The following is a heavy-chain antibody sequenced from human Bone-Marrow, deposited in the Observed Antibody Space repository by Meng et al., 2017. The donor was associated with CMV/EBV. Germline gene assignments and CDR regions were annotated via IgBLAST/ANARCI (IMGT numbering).Heavy chain of an antibody. V-gene: IGHV3-21*01. CDR3: ARSSENYYYYGMDV. J-gene: IGHJ6*02. Sequence: GGSLRLSCAASGFTFSSYSMNWVRQAPGKGLEWVSSISSSSSYIYYADSVKGRFTISRDNAKNSLYLQMNSLRAEDTAAYYCARSSENYYYYGMDVWGQGTTVTVSS. CDR1: GFTFSSYS. CDR2: ISSSSSYI. D-gene: IGHD1-14*01.